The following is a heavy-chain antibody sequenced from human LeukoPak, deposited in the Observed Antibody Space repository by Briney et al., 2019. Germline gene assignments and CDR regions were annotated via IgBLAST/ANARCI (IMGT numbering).Heavy chain of an antibody. CDR2: MNPKSGKT. V-gene: IGHV1-8*01. CDR1: GYTFTNYD. CDR3: ARHQDIVVVVAALRQREMGGFDP. Sequence: ASVKVSFKASGYTFTNYDSNWLGQATGQGREWMGWMNPKSGKTGYAQKFQGTVTMTRNTSISTAYMELSSLRSDDTAVYYCARHQDIVVVVAALRQREMGGFDPWGQGTLVTVSS. D-gene: IGHD2-15*01. J-gene: IGHJ5*02.